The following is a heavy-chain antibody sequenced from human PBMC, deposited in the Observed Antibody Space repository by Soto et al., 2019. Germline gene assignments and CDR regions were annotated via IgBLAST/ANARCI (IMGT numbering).Heavy chain of an antibody. CDR3: ARELKPYNSGWYFTLS. Sequence: SETLSLTCSVSGGSVGSHYWSWVRQPAGKGLEWIGRIYISGNTKYNPSFKSRVTMSVDTSKNQVSLRLSSVTAADTAVYYCARELKPYNSGWYFTLSWSQGTQVTVSS. V-gene: IGHV4-4*07. J-gene: IGHJ5*02. CDR1: GGSVGSHY. CDR2: IYISGNT. D-gene: IGHD6-19*01.